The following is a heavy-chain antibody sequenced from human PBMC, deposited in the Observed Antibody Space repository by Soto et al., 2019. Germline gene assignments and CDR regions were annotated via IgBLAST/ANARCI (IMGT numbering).Heavy chain of an antibody. J-gene: IGHJ1*01. V-gene: IGHV3-30*19. D-gene: IGHD3-16*01. CDR3: ARWGTTGGLDV. CDR2: TSYDGSDK. Sequence: QVQLVESGGGVVQPGASLRVSCVGSGFTFRSYVIHWVRQAPGKGLEWVALTSYDGSDKYYGDSVRGRFTISRDNSRNTVDLQMDSLRLEDTALYYCARWGTTGGLDVWGQGTLASVSS. CDR1: GFTFRSYV.